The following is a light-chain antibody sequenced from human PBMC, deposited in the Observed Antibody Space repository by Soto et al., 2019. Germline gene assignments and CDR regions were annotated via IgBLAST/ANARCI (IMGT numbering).Light chain of an antibody. J-gene: IGKJ5*01. CDR3: QQANSFPIT. CDR2: GAS. Sequence: DIQMTQSPSSVSASVGDRVTITCRASQPISRWLVWYQQKPGKAPRVLIFGASTLQGGVPSRFSGSGSGTDFTLSITSLQPEDFATYYCQQANSFPITFGQGTRLEIK. CDR1: QPISRW. V-gene: IGKV1-12*01.